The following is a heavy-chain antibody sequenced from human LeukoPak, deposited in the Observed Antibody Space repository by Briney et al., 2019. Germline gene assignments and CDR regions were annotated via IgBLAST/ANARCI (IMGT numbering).Heavy chain of an antibody. J-gene: IGHJ4*02. D-gene: IGHD3-16*01. CDR1: GFTFSSYA. CDR2: IYSGGST. Sequence: GGPQRLSCAASGFTFSSYAMSWVRQAPGKWLEWVSVIYSGGSTYYADSVKGRFTISGDNSKNTLYLQMNSLRAEDTAVYYCARNPRLIWDLYFDYWGQGTLVTVSS. V-gene: IGHV3-66*01. CDR3: ARNPRLIWDLYFDY.